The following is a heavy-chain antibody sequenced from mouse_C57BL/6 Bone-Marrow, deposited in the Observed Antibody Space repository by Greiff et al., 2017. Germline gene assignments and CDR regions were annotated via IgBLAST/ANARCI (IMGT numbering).Heavy chain of an antibody. J-gene: IGHJ4*01. D-gene: IGHD3-1*01. Sequence: EVKLVESGGGLVQPKGSLKLSCAASGFSFNTYAMNWVRQAPGKGLEWVARIRSKSNNYATYYADSVKDRFTISRDDSESMLYLQMNNLKTEDTAMYYCVRHRAGAMDYWGQGTSVTVSS. V-gene: IGHV10-1*01. CDR2: IRSKSNNYAT. CDR1: GFSFNTYA. CDR3: VRHRAGAMDY.